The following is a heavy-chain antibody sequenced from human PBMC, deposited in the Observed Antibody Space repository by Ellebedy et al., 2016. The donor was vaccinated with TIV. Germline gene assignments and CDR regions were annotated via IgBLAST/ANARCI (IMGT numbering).Heavy chain of an antibody. CDR1: GGSISSYYW. V-gene: IGHV2-5*01. Sequence: TLSLTGTVSGGSISSYYWSWIRQPPGKALEWLVVIYWNDDIRYSSSLRNRLTITKDTSRNQVFLRMTNLDPVDTATYYCGHRIEAYDYHGLDVWGQGTTVTVSS. CDR2: IYWNDDI. J-gene: IGHJ6*02. CDR3: GHRIEAYDYHGLDV.